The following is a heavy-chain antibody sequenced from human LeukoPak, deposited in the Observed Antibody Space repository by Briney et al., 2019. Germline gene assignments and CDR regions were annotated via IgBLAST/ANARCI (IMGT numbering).Heavy chain of an antibody. CDR3: ARATYYYDSSGRTLTALDWYFDL. J-gene: IGHJ2*01. V-gene: IGHV1-46*01. CDR1: GYTFTSYY. Sequence: ASVKVSCKASGYTFTSYYMHWVRQAPGQGLEWMGIINPSGGSTSYAQKFQGRVTVTRDTSTSTVYMELSSLRSEDTAVYYCARATYYYDSSGRTLTALDWYFDLWGRGTLVTVSS. CDR2: INPSGGST. D-gene: IGHD3-22*01.